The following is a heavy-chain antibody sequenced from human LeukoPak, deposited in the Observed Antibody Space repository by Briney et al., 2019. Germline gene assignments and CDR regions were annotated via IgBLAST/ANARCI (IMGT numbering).Heavy chain of an antibody. J-gene: IGHJ5*02. CDR2: IYTSGST. CDR1: GGAISSYY. Sequence: SETLSLTCTVSGGAISSYYWSWIRQPAGKGLEWIGRIYTSGSTNYNPSLKSRVTMSLDTSKNQFSLKLSSVTAADTAIYYCARGGYYGSGNDFRFDPWGQGTLVTVSS. V-gene: IGHV4-4*07. CDR3: ARGGYYGSGNDFRFDP. D-gene: IGHD3-10*01.